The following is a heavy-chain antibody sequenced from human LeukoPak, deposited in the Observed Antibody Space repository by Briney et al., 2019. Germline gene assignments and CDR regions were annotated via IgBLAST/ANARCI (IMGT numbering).Heavy chain of an antibody. D-gene: IGHD2-15*01. J-gene: IGHJ4*02. CDR3: ARDPSQSRYCSAGSCYYY. V-gene: IGHV3-53*01. Sequence: GGSLRLSCAASGFTVSANYMSWVRQAPGMGLEWVSVLYSDGSTYYADSVKGRFTVSRDNSKSTLYLQMTSLRAEDSAVYYCARDPSQSRYCSAGSCYYYWGQGTLATVSS. CDR1: GFTVSANY. CDR2: LYSDGST.